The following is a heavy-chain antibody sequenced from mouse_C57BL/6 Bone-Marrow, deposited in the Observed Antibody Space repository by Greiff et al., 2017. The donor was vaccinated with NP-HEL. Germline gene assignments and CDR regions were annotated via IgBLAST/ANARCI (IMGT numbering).Heavy chain of an antibody. Sequence: QVQLQQPGAELVKPGASVKLSCKASGYTFTSYLMHWVKQRPGRGLEWIGRIDPNSGGTKYNEKFKSKATLTVDKTSSTAYMQVNSLTSEDSAVDFCARNYYGSSSFDYGGQGTTPTVSS. J-gene: IGHJ2*01. D-gene: IGHD1-1*01. V-gene: IGHV1-72*01. CDR2: IDPNSGGT. CDR3: ARNYYGSSSFDY. CDR1: GYTFTSYL.